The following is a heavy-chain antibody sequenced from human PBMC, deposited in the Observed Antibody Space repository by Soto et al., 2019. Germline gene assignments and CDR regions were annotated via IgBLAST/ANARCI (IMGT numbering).Heavy chain of an antibody. CDR1: GYTFTSYH. V-gene: IGHV1-18*01. Sequence: QVQLVQAGAEVKKPGASVKVSCKTAGYTFTSYHISWVRQAPGQGLEWMGWISAYNTNTNYAQKFQGSVTMTTDTLTSTAYMELRSLRSDDTAVYYCARDTPPTDYWGQGTLVTVSS. CDR3: ARDTPPTDY. CDR2: ISAYNTNT. J-gene: IGHJ4*02.